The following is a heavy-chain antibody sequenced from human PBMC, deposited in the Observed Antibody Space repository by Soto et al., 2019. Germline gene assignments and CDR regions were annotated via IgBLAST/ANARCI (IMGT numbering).Heavy chain of an antibody. Sequence: QVQLQESGPGLVKPSETLSLTCTVSGGSISSYYWSWIRQPPGKGLEWIGYIYYSGSTNYNPSLKSRVTISVDTSKNQFSLKLSSVTAADTAVYYCARVRWTVAGPGHFDYWGQGTPVTVSS. CDR2: IYYSGST. V-gene: IGHV4-59*01. J-gene: IGHJ4*02. CDR1: GGSISSYY. CDR3: ARVRWTVAGPGHFDY. D-gene: IGHD6-19*01.